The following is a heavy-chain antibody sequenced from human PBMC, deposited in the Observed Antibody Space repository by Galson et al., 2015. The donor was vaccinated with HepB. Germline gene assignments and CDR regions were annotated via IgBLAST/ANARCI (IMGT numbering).Heavy chain of an antibody. V-gene: IGHV3-74*01. CDR1: GFTFSSYW. CDR2: INSDGSST. Sequence: SLRLSCAASGFTFSSYWMHWVRQAPGKGLVWVSRINSDGSSTSYADSVKGRFTISRDNAKNTLYLQMNSLRAEDTAVYYCERGEGIAALNPDYWGQGTLVTVSS. J-gene: IGHJ4*02. D-gene: IGHD6-6*01. CDR3: ERGEGIAALNPDY.